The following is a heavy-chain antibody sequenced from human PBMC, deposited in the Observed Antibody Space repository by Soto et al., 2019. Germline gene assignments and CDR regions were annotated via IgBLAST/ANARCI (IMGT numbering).Heavy chain of an antibody. V-gene: IGHV1-69*12. CDR1: GGTFSSYA. J-gene: IGHJ4*02. D-gene: IGHD3-22*01. CDR3: ARSRMYYDSSGYSPFDY. CDR2: IIPIFGTA. Sequence: QVQLVQSGAEVKKPGSSVKVSCKASGGTFSSYAISWVRQAPGQGLEWMGGIIPIFGTANYAQKVQGRVTITADESTSTAYMELSSLRSEDTAVYYCARSRMYYDSSGYSPFDYWGQGTLVTVSS.